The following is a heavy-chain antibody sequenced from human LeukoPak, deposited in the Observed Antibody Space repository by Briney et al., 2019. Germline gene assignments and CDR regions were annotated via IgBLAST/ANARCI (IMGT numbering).Heavy chain of an antibody. CDR1: GGTFSSYA. D-gene: IGHD6-13*01. J-gene: IGHJ4*02. Sequence: ASVKVSCKASGGTFSSYAISWVRQAPGQGLEWMGGIIPIFGTANYAQKFQGRVTITTDESTSTAYMELSSLRAEDTALYYCAKDATYSSSWHDYWGQGTLVTVSS. V-gene: IGHV1-69*05. CDR2: IIPIFGTA. CDR3: AKDATYSSSWHDY.